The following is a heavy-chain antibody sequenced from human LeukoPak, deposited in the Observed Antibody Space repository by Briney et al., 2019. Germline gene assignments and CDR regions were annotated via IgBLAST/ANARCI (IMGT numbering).Heavy chain of an antibody. D-gene: IGHD1-26*01. J-gene: IGHJ4*02. Sequence: PGGSLRLSCTDSGFTFRSYWMSWVRQAPGKGLKWVANIKEDGSEKYYVDSVKGRFTISRDNAKTSLYLQMNSLRAEDTAVYFCARDPSGSGGTYSDYWGQGTLVTVSS. V-gene: IGHV3-7*01. CDR3: ARDPSGSGGTYSDY. CDR2: IKEDGSEK. CDR1: GFTFRSYW.